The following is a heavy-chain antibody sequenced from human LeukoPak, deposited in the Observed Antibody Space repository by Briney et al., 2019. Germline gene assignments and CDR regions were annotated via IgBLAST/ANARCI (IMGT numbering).Heavy chain of an antibody. V-gene: IGHV3-66*01. CDR3: TKVVRIVATPEYYYDY. J-gene: IGHJ4*02. Sequence: PSETLSLTCTVSGGSISSSSYYWGWIRQPPGKGLEWVSVIYSGGTKYYADFVKGRFTISRDKSKNTLYLQMNSLRADDTAVYYCTKVVRIVATPEYYYDYWGQGTLLTVSS. CDR2: IYSGGTK. D-gene: IGHD5-12*01. CDR1: GGSISSSSYY.